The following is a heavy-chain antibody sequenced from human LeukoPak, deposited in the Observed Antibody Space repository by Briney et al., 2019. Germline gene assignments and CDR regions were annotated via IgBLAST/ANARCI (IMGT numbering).Heavy chain of an antibody. CDR2: IYNSGST. CDR3: ARQSAYSSSSPFDY. Sequence: SETLSLTCTVSGGSISSYFWSWIRQPAGKGLEWIGRIYNSGSTNYNPSLKSRVTMSVDTSKNQFSLKLSSVTAADTAVYYCARQSAYSSSSPFDYWGQGTLVTVSS. V-gene: IGHV4-4*07. J-gene: IGHJ4*02. CDR1: GGSISSYF. D-gene: IGHD6-6*01.